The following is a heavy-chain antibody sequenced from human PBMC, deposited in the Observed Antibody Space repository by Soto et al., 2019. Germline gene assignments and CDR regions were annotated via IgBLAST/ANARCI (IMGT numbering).Heavy chain of an antibody. D-gene: IGHD1-26*01. CDR2: INSDGSST. CDR3: ETGGIVGATPAGY. J-gene: IGHJ4*02. CDR1: GFTFSSYW. V-gene: IGHV3-74*01. Sequence: PGGSLRLSCAASGFTFSSYWMHWVRQAPGKGLVWVSRINSDGSSTSYADSVKGRFTISRDNAKNTLYLQMNSLRAEDTAVYYCETGGIVGATPAGYWGQGTLVTVSS.